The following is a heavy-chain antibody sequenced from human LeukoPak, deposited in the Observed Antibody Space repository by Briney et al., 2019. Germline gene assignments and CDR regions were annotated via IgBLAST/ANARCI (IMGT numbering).Heavy chain of an antibody. CDR2: ISFDGTNK. CDR1: GFTFSSYG. D-gene: IGHD3-9*01. J-gene: IGHJ4*02. V-gene: IGHV3-30*18. Sequence: GGSLRLSCAASGFTFSSYGMHWVRQAPGKGLEWVAVISFDGTNKYYADSVKGRFTISRDNSKNTLYLQMNSLRAEDTAVYYCAKSGGRFFDWPSGYWGQGTLVTVSS. CDR3: AKSGGRFFDWPSGY.